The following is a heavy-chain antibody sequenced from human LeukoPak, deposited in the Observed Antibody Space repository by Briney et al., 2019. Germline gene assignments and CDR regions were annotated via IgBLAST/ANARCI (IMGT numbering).Heavy chain of an antibody. V-gene: IGHV4-34*01. CDR1: GGSFSGYY. D-gene: IGHD5-12*01. Sequence: SETLSLTCAVYGGSFSGYYWSWIRQPPGKGLEWIGEINHSGSTNYNPSLKSRVTISVDTSKNQFSLKLSSVTAADTAVYYCARLEWLRFPGIWGQGTLVTVSS. CDR2: INHSGST. J-gene: IGHJ4*02. CDR3: ARLEWLRFPGI.